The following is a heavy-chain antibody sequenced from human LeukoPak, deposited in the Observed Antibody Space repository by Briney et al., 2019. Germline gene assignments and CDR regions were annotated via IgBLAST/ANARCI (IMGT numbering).Heavy chain of an antibody. J-gene: IGHJ4*02. Sequence: SVKVSCKASGGAFSSYASSWVRQAPGQGLEWMGGIIPIFGTANYAQKFQGRVTITADESTSTAYMELSSLRSEDTAVYYCASHKTWELPAYWGQGTLVTVSS. D-gene: IGHD1-26*01. CDR1: GGAFSSYA. V-gene: IGHV1-69*13. CDR3: ASHKTWELPAY. CDR2: IIPIFGTA.